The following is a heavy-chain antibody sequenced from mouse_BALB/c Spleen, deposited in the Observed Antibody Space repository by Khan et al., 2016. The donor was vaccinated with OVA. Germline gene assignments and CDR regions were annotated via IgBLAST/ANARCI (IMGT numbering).Heavy chain of an antibody. D-gene: IGHD2-10*02. CDR3: ARPSYDPRDFEV. CDR2: IAPANGNT. J-gene: IGHJ1*01. Sequence: VQLQQSGAELVKPGASVKLSCTASDFNIKDTYLHWVKQRPEQGLEWIGRIAPANGNTQYDPKFQGKATLTSDTSSNTAYLQLNSLTSEDTAVYYCARPSYDPRDFEVWGAGTTVTGSS. V-gene: IGHV14-3*02. CDR1: DFNIKDTY.